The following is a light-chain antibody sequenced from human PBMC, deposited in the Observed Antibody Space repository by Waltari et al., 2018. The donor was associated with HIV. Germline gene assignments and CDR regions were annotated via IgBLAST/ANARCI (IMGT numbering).Light chain of an antibody. V-gene: IGKV1-39*01. CDR2: AAS. J-gene: IGKJ5*01. CDR1: QRISSY. Sequence: DIQMTQSPSSLSASVGDRVTITCRASQRISSYLNWDQQKPGEAPKVLIFAASTLQSGVPSRFSGSGSETDFTLTISSLQPEDFDTYYCQQSYSPVITFGQGTRLENK. CDR3: QQSYSPVIT.